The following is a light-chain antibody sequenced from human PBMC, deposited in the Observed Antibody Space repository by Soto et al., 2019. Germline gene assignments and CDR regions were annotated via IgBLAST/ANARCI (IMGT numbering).Light chain of an antibody. CDR3: QQYNNWPRT. V-gene: IGKV3-15*01. Sequence: EVVMTQSPDTLSVSPGERATLSCRASQSVSSNLAWYQQKLGQAPRLLIYGASTRATGISAKFSGSWSGTEFTLTISSLQSEDFAIYYCQQYNNWPRTFGQGTRVEIK. CDR1: QSVSSN. J-gene: IGKJ1*01. CDR2: GAS.